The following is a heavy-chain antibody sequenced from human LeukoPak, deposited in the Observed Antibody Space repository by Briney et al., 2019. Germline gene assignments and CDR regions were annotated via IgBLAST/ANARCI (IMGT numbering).Heavy chain of an antibody. CDR3: AKCRGSSWSDYFDY. CDR1: GFSLSRYA. D-gene: IGHD6-13*01. J-gene: IGHJ4*02. V-gene: IGHV3-23*01. CDR2: ISDSGGST. Sequence: GASLRLSCAVSGFSLSRYAMSWVRKAPGKGLEWVSAISDSGGSTCYADSVKGRFTISRGNSRNTLYLQMNTLRAEDTAVYYCAKCRGSSWSDYFDYWGQGTLVTVSS.